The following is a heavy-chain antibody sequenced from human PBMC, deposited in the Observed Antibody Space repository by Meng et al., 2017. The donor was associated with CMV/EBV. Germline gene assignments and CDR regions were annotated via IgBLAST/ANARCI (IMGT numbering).Heavy chain of an antibody. CDR1: GFTFSSYG. Sequence: GESLKISCAASGFTFSSYGMHWVRQAPGKGLEWVAFIRYDGSNKYYADSVKGRFTISRDNSKNTLYLQMNSLRAEDTAVYYCAKDYWLGWYAEHYFDYWGQGTLVTVSS. CDR3: AKDYWLGWYAEHYFDY. D-gene: IGHD6-19*01. V-gene: IGHV3-30*02. CDR2: IRYDGSNK. J-gene: IGHJ4*02.